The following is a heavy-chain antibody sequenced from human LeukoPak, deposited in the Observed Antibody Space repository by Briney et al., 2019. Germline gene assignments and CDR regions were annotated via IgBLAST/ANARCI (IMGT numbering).Heavy chain of an antibody. CDR2: IKSKTDGGTT. Sequence: GGSLRLSCAASGFTFSSYEMNWVRQAPGKGLEWVGRIKSKTDGGTTDYAAPVKGRFTISRDDSKNTLYLQMNSLRAEDTAVYYCARGDGTVPGYYYYMDVWGKGTTVTVSS. CDR1: GFTFSSYE. D-gene: IGHD1-1*01. J-gene: IGHJ6*03. V-gene: IGHV3-15*01. CDR3: ARGDGTVPGYYYYMDV.